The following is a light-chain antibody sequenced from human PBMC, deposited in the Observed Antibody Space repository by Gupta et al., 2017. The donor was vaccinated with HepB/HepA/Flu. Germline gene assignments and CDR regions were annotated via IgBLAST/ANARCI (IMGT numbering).Light chain of an antibody. CDR1: KLGDKY. CDR3: QAWDSSTPWV. V-gene: IGLV3-1*01. CDR2: QDN. Sequence: SYELTQPPSVSVSPGQTANITCSGDKLGDKYASWYQQKPGQSPVLVIYQDNRRPSGIPERFSGSSSGNTATLTISGTQPMDEADYYCQAWDSSTPWVFGGGTKLTVL. J-gene: IGLJ3*02.